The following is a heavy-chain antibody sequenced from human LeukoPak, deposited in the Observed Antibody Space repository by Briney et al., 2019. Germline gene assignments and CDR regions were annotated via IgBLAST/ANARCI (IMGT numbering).Heavy chain of an antibody. D-gene: IGHD2-15*01. CDR2: INAGNGNT. Sequence: GASVKVSCKASGYTFTSYAMHWVRQAPGQRLEWMGWINAGNGNTKYSQKFRGRVTITRDTSASTAYMELSSLRSEDTAVYYCARFDCSGGSCYFGYWGQGTLVTVSS. CDR1: GYTFTSYA. J-gene: IGHJ4*02. CDR3: ARFDCSGGSCYFGY. V-gene: IGHV1-3*01.